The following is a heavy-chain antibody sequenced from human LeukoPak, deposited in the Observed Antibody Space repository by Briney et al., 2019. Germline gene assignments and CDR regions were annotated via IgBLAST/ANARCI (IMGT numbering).Heavy chain of an antibody. CDR1: GGSVNKWY. CDR3: ARLRGYCSSTSCYSSAFDI. CDR2: IYYDGST. Sequence: SETLSLTCSVSGGSVNKWYWSWIRQPPGKGLEWIGYIYYDGSTNYNPSLKNRVTISVDTSNNQFSLKLSSVTAADTAVYYCARLRGYCSSTSCYSSAFDIWGQGTMVTVSS. D-gene: IGHD2-2*01. J-gene: IGHJ3*02. V-gene: IGHV4-59*02.